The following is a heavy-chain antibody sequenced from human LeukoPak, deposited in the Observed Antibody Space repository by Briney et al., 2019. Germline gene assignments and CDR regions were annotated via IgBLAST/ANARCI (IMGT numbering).Heavy chain of an antibody. CDR3: ARAPAMVGFFYYYYYMDV. D-gene: IGHD5-18*01. J-gene: IGHJ6*03. CDR2: IFHSGNT. Sequence: SETLSLTCDVSGVSIKSNSWWSWVRQTPGKGLEWIGEIFHSGNTDYNPSLKSRVTISVDTSRNQFSLNLTSVTAADTAVYYCARAPAMVGFFYYYYYMDVWGKGTTVTISS. V-gene: IGHV4-4*02. CDR1: GVSIKSNSW.